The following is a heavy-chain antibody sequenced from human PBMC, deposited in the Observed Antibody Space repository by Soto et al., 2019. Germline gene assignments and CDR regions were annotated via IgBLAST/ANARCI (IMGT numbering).Heavy chain of an antibody. CDR2: ISWNSRSI. Sequence: VQLVESGGGLVQPGRSLRLSCAASGFTFDDYAMHWVRQAPGKGLEWVSGISWNSRSIGYADSVKGRFTISRDNAKNSLYLQMNSLRAEDTALYYCAKDRGLVLSFYFDYWGQGTLVTVSS. V-gene: IGHV3-9*01. CDR1: GFTFDDYA. J-gene: IGHJ4*02. D-gene: IGHD6-19*01. CDR3: AKDRGLVLSFYFDY.